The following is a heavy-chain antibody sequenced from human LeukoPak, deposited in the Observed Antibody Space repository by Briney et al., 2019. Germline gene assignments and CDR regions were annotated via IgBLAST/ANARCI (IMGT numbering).Heavy chain of an antibody. J-gene: IGHJ6*02. CDR1: GYSISSGYY. Sequence: SETLSLTCTVSGYSISSGYYWGWIRPPPGKGLEWIGSGSIYYNPSLKSRVTISVDISKNQFSLKVSPVTAADTAVYYCARDAGHQLSRRNYYAMDVWGQGTTVTVSS. V-gene: IGHV4-38-2*02. D-gene: IGHD2-2*01. CDR3: ARDAGHQLSRRNYYAMDV. CDR2: SGSI.